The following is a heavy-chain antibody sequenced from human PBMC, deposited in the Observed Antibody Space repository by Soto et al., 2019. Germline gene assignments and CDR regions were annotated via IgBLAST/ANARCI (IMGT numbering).Heavy chain of an antibody. CDR1: GGSVNSSNYY. CDR2: IYYSGST. J-gene: IGHJ4*02. CDR3: ARQQYGSRREFDY. Sequence: QLQESGPGLVKPSETLSLTCIVSGGSVNSSNYYWAWIRQPPGKGLEWIGRIYYSGSTFYTPSLRSRLTISQDTSKNHFSLRVTSVTAADTALYYCARQQYGSRREFDYWGQGTLVTVSS. V-gene: IGHV4-39*01. D-gene: IGHD1-1*01.